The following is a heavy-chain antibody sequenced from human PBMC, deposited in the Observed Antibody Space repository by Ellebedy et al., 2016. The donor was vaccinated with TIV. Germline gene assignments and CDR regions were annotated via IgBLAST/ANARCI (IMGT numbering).Heavy chain of an antibody. J-gene: IGHJ4*02. D-gene: IGHD3-3*02. CDR1: GGSISSYY. CDR3: ARLPPGDIFGYFYY. V-gene: IGHV4-59*08. Sequence: MPSETLSLTCTVSGGSISSYYWSWIRQPPGKGLEWIGYIYYSGSTNYNPSLKSRVTISIDTSKKQFSLELNSVTAADMAVYYCARLPPGDIFGYFYYWGQGILVTVSS. CDR2: IYYSGST.